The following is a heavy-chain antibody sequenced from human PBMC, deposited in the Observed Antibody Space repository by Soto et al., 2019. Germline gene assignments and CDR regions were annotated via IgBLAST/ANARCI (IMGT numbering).Heavy chain of an antibody. CDR3: ARHALWFGELFSKNYYYYYGMDV. Sequence: PGESLKISCKGSGYSFTSYWISWVRQMPGKGLEWMGRIDPSDSYTNYSPSFQGHVTISADKSISTAYLQWSSLKASDTAMYYCARHALWFGELFSKNYYYYYGMDVWGQGTTVTVSS. J-gene: IGHJ6*02. D-gene: IGHD3-10*01. CDR1: GYSFTSYW. CDR2: IDPSDSYT. V-gene: IGHV5-10-1*01.